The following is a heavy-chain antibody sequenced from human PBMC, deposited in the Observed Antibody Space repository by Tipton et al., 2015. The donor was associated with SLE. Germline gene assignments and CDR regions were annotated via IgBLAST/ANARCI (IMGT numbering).Heavy chain of an antibody. CDR1: GGSISGYY. CDR2: ISFSGLT. J-gene: IGHJ4*02. V-gene: IGHV4-59*01. Sequence: GLVKPSETLSLTCTVSGGSISGYYWSWVRQPPGKGLDWSGYISFSGLTNYKLSFRSRVSTSMDTSKNQFALKVSSVTAADTAIYYCAREMGFDSSGNYNPFDYWGQGTLVTVSS. CDR3: AREMGFDSSGNYNPFDY. D-gene: IGHD3-22*01.